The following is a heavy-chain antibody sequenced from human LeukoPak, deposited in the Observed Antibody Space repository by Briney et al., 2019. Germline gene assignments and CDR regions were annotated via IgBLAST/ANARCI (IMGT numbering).Heavy chain of an antibody. V-gene: IGHV1-18*04. J-gene: IGHJ4*02. CDR3: ARDQGSGLDY. Sequence: ALVKVSCKAFRYIFTRFGIRRVRQAPGHGVEWMGWISAYNGNTNYAQKLQGRVTMTTDTSTSTAYMELRSLRSDDTAVYYCARDQGSGLDYWGQGTLVTVSS. D-gene: IGHD6-19*01. CDR1: RYIFTRFG. CDR2: ISAYNGNT.